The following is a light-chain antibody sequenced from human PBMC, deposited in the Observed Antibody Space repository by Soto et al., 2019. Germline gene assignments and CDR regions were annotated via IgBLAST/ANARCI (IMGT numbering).Light chain of an antibody. V-gene: IGLV2-14*01. J-gene: IGLJ3*02. CDR2: EVS. CDR3: SSYTTSTTWL. Sequence: QSALTQPASVSGSPGQSITISCTGTTSDVGTFNYVSWYQQHPGKAPKLMIFEVSNRPSGVSFRFSGSKSGNTASLTISGLQAEDEADYFCSSYTTSTTWLFGGGTKLTVL. CDR1: TSDVGTFNY.